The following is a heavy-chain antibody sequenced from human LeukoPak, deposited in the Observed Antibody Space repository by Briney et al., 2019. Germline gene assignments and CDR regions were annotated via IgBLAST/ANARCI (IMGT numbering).Heavy chain of an antibody. V-gene: IGHV4-39*01. CDR3: ASRYCSGGSCYSSDY. Sequence: WVRQPPGKGLEWIGSIYYSGSTYYNPSLKSRVTISVDTSKNQFSLKLSSVTAADTAVYYCASRYCSGGSCYSSDYWGQGTLVTVSS. J-gene: IGHJ4*02. CDR2: IYYSGST. D-gene: IGHD2-15*01.